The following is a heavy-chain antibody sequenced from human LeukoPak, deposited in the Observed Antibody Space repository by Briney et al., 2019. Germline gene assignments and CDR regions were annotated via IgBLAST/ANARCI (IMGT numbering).Heavy chain of an antibody. Sequence: ASVKVSCKSSGYTFSSDYIHWVRQAPGQGLEWLGIITPSGGSTWYAQKFQGRVTMTRDMSTSTDYMELSSLRSEDTAVYYCARDNSVGDYAWWFDPWGQGTLVTVSS. D-gene: IGHD1-26*01. CDR1: GYTFSSDY. CDR3: ARDNSVGDYAWWFDP. CDR2: ITPSGGST. J-gene: IGHJ5*02. V-gene: IGHV1-46*01.